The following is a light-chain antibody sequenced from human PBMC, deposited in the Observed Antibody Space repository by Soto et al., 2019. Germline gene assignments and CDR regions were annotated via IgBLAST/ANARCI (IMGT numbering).Light chain of an antibody. CDR2: DAS. CDR3: LQHTNFPIT. Sequence: DIQMTQSPSAMSASVGDRVTITCRASQDISNHLVWFQQKPGNVPKRLIYDASSLQTGVPSRFSGSGSGTDFTLTISSLQPEDFATYYCLQHTNFPITFGQGTRLEAK. J-gene: IGKJ5*01. V-gene: IGKV1-17*03. CDR1: QDISNH.